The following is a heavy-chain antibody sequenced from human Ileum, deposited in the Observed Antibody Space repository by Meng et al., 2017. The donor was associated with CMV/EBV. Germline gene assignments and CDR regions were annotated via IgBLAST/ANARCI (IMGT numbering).Heavy chain of an antibody. CDR3: ARDRGAAARWDY. V-gene: IGHV4-31*03. Sequence: TVSGGSISSGGYYWSWIRQHPGKGLEWIGYIYYSGRTSSNPSLTSRVTISVDTSKNQFSLKLSSVTAADTAVYYCARDRGAAARWDYWGQGTLVTVSS. D-gene: IGHD6-13*01. J-gene: IGHJ4*02. CDR1: GGSISSGGYY. CDR2: IYYSGRT.